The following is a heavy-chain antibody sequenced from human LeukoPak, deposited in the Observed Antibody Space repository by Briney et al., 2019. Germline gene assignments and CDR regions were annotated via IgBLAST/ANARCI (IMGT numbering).Heavy chain of an antibody. CDR3: ARGVYIAAAQYGY. D-gene: IGHD6-13*01. Sequence: PSETLSLTCTVSGGSISSYYWSWIRQPPGKGLEWIGYIYYSGTTNYNPYLKSRVTISVDTSKNQFSLKLSSVTAADTAVYYCARGVYIAAAQYGYWGQGTLVTVSS. CDR2: IYYSGTT. V-gene: IGHV4-59*01. J-gene: IGHJ4*02. CDR1: GGSISSYY.